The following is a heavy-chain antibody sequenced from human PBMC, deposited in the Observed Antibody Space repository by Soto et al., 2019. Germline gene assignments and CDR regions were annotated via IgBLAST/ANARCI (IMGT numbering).Heavy chain of an antibody. J-gene: IGHJ6*03. Sequence: QVQLVQSGAEVKKPGASLKVSCKASGYTFSNFGVSWVRQAPGQGLEWIVWINPDNGDTNYGQKFQGRATMTTDTFTNTAYMEVRGLRSDDTAFYYCASGVRVSAYLDSSMDVWGEGTKVTVSS. CDR1: GYTFSNFG. CDR2: INPDNGDT. D-gene: IGHD3-10*02. CDR3: ASGVRVSAYLDSSMDV. V-gene: IGHV1-18*01.